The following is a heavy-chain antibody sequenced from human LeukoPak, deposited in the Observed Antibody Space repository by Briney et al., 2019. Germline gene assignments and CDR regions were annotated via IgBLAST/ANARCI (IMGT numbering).Heavy chain of an antibody. CDR2: IYTSGST. V-gene: IGHV4-4*07. CDR1: GGSISSYH. D-gene: IGHD3-3*01. Sequence: PSETLSLTCTVSGGSISSYHWSWIRQPAGKGLEWIGRIYTSGSTNYNPSLKSRVTMSVDTSKNQFSLKLSSVTAADTAVYYCAREGPLFGVVTYYGMDVWGQGTTVTVSS. CDR3: AREGPLFGVVTYYGMDV. J-gene: IGHJ6*02.